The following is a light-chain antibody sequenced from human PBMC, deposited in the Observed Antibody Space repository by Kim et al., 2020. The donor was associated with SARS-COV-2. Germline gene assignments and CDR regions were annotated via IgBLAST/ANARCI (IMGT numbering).Light chain of an antibody. CDR3: QKYNSAPCT. J-gene: IGKJ1*01. CDR1: QGITNS. V-gene: IGKV1-27*01. CDR2: AAS. Sequence: GDRVTITCRASQGITNSLAWYQQKPGKVPQLLIYAASALQSGVPSRFSGSGSGTDFTLTISSLQPVDVATYYCQKYNSAPCTFGQGTKV.